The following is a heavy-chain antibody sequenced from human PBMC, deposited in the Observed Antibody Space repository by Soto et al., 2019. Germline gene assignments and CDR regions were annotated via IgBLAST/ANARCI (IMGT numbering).Heavy chain of an antibody. CDR1: GFTFSSYW. J-gene: IGHJ6*02. Sequence: GGSLRLSCAASGFTFSSYWMSWVRQAPGKGLEWVANIRQDGSEKYYVDSVKGRFTISRDKAKNSLYLQMNSLRAEDKAVYYCARVGSGWTLERYYYYNYGMDVWGQGTTVTVSS. CDR2: IRQDGSEK. CDR3: ARVGSGWTLERYYYYNYGMDV. V-gene: IGHV3-7*05. D-gene: IGHD6-19*01.